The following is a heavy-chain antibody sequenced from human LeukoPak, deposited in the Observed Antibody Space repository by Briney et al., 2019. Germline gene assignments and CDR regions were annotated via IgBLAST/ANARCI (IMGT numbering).Heavy chain of an antibody. CDR2: IYYSGST. V-gene: IGHV4-39*01. D-gene: IGHD6-6*01. CDR3: ARHVRAARPYWFDP. Sequence: SETLSLTCTVSGGSISSSSYYWGWIRQPPGKGLEWIGSIYYSGSTYYNPSLKSRVTISVDTSKNQFSLKLSSVTAADTAVYYCARHVRAARPYWFDPWGQGTLVTVSS. CDR1: GGSISSSSYY. J-gene: IGHJ5*02.